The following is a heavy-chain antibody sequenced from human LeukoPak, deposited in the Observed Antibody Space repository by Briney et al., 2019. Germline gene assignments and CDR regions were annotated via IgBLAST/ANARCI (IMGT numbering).Heavy chain of an antibody. CDR3: ARGQFSYYFDY. CDR2: IYTSGST. D-gene: IGHD3-10*01. Sequence: SETLSLTCTVSGGSISSYYWSWIRQPPGKGLEWIGYIYTSGSTNYNPSLKSRLTISVDTSKNQFSLKLSSVTAADTAVYYCARGQFSYYFDYWGQGTLVTVSS. CDR1: GGSISSYY. J-gene: IGHJ4*02. V-gene: IGHV4-4*09.